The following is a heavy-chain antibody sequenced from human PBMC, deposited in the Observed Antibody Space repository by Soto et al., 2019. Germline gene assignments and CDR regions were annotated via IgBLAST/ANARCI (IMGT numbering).Heavy chain of an antibody. CDR3: ATRITVFGLLIPPFDP. J-gene: IGHJ5*02. Sequence: SETLSLTCAVYGGSVNGYYWNWIRQPPGKGLEWTGEINHTGGTHYNPPLKSRVTMSVDTSKNQFSLRLSSVTAADTAIYYCATRITVFGLLIPPFDPWGQGTQVTVSS. D-gene: IGHD3-3*01. CDR2: INHTGGT. V-gene: IGHV4-34*01. CDR1: GGSVNGYY.